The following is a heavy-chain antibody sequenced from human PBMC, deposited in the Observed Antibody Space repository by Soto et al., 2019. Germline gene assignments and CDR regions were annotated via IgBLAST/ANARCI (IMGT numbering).Heavy chain of an antibody. J-gene: IGHJ4*02. CDR1: GFTFTSYA. CDR3: AKGRITLLEWAPNDY. Sequence: GGSLRLSCAASGFTFTSYAMSWVRQAPGKGLEWVSAISGSGGSTYYADSVKGRFTISRDNSKNTLYLQMNSLRAEDTAVYYCAKGRITLLEWAPNDYWGQGTLVTVSS. CDR2: ISGSGGST. D-gene: IGHD3-3*01. V-gene: IGHV3-23*01.